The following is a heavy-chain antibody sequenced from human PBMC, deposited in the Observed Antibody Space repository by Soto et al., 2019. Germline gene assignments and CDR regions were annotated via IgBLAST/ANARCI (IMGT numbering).Heavy chain of an antibody. CDR2: IIPIFGTA. J-gene: IGHJ5*02. CDR1: GGTFSSYA. Sequence: SVKVSCKASGGTFSSYAISWVRQAPGQGLGWMGGIIPIFGTANYAQKFQGRVTITADESTSTAYMELSSLRSEDTAVYYCARGVVIYLNWFDPWGQGTLVTVSS. D-gene: IGHD3-3*01. CDR3: ARGVVIYLNWFDP. V-gene: IGHV1-69*13.